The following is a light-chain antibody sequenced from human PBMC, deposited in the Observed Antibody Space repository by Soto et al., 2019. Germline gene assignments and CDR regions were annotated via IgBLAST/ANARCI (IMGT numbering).Light chain of an antibody. V-gene: IGKV3-20*01. CDR3: QQYSSSRT. J-gene: IGKJ1*01. Sequence: EIVLTQSPGTLSMSPGERATLSCRASQIVKKNFLAWYQQRPGQAPRLLIYGASIRATGIPDRFSGSGSGTDFTLTISRLEPDDFAVYYCQQYSSSRTFGPGTKVDIK. CDR2: GAS. CDR1: QIVKKNF.